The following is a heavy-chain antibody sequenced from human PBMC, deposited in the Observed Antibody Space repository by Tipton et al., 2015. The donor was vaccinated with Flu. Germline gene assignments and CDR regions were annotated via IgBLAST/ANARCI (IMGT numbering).Heavy chain of an antibody. CDR1: GGSISSYY. V-gene: IGHV4-4*07. CDR2: ISTSGST. CDR3: ARDLRGYSGYTGGDAFEI. Sequence: LRLSCTVSGGSISSYYWSWLRQPAGKGLEWIGRISTSGSTNYNPSLKSRLTMSRDTSKNQFSLRLTSATAADTGVYYCARDLRGYSGYTGGDAFEIWGQGTMVPVSS. J-gene: IGHJ3*02. D-gene: IGHD5-12*01.